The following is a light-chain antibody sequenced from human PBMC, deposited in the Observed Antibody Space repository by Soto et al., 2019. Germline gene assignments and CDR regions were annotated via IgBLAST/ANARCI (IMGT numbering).Light chain of an antibody. Sequence: DIQMTQSPSTLSASVGGRVTITCRASQSVGTWVAWYQQKPGKAPKLLIYDASSLQSGVPSRFSGSGSGTEFTLTISSLQPDDFATYYCQQYNSYSLTFGQGTKVEIK. CDR1: QSVGTW. CDR2: DAS. CDR3: QQYNSYSLT. J-gene: IGKJ1*01. V-gene: IGKV1-5*01.